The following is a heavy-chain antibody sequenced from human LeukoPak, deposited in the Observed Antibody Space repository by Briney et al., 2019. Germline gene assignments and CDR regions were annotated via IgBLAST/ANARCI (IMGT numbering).Heavy chain of an antibody. J-gene: IGHJ4*02. CDR3: ASDSNGGNPDFDY. Sequence: GGSLRLSCAASGFTFSSSALNWVRQAPGKGLEWVSSISSRSSYIYYADSVKGRFTVSRDDAKNSLYLQMNSLRAEDTAVYYCASDSNGGNPDFDYWGQGTLVTVSS. V-gene: IGHV3-21*01. CDR1: GFTFSSSA. CDR2: ISSRSSYI. D-gene: IGHD4-23*01.